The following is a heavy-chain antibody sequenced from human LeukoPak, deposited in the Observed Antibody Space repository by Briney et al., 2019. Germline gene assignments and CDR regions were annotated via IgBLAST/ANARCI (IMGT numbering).Heavy chain of an antibody. V-gene: IGHV3-48*03. CDR1: GFTFSSYE. D-gene: IGHD2-15*01. CDR2: ISSSGSTI. Sequence: GGSLRLSCAASGFTFSSYEMNWVRQAPGKGLEWVSYISSSGSTIYYADSVKGRITISRNNANNSLYLQMNSLRAEDTAVYYCARGLGYCSGGSCYRGSGYYYYGMDVWGQGTTVTVSS. CDR3: ARGLGYCSGGSCYRGSGYYYYGMDV. J-gene: IGHJ6*02.